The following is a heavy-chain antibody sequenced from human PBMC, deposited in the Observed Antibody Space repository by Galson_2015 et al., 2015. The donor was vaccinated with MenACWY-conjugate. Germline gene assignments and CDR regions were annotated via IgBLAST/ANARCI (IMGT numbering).Heavy chain of an antibody. CDR2: TYYKSKWYN. J-gene: IGHJ4*02. V-gene: IGHV6-1*01. D-gene: IGHD5-18*01. CDR1: GDSVSSNSAA. CDR3: AREAMYSNNFDAIDY. Sequence: CAISGDSVSSNSAAWNWIRQSPSRGLEWLGRTYYKSKWYNDYAASLKSRITISPDTSKNHISLQLKSVTPEDTAVYYCAREAMYSNNFDAIDYWGQGTLVTVSS.